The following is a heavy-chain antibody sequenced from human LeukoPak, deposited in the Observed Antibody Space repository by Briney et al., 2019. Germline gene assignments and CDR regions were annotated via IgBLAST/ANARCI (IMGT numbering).Heavy chain of an antibody. CDR2: INTNTGNP. CDR1: GYTFTSYY. CDR3: ARGPNWNRDDC. D-gene: IGHD1-1*01. V-gene: IGHV7-4-1*02. Sequence: GASVKVSCKASGYTFTSYYMHWVRQAPGQGLEWMGWINTNTGNPTYAQALTGRFVFSLDTSVSTAYLQISSLKAEDTAVYYCARGPNWNRDDCWGQGTLVTVSS. J-gene: IGHJ4*02.